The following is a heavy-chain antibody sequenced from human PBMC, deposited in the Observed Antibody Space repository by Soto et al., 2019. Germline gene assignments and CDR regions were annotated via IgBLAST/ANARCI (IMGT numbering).Heavy chain of an antibody. Sequence: SETLSLTCAISGDSVSSNSAAWNWIRQSPSRGLEWLGRTYYRSKWYNDYAVSVKSRITINPDTSKNQFSLQLNSVTPEDTAVYYCARVGGTHYDFWSGYDRREGYYYMDVWGKGPTVTGSS. J-gene: IGHJ6*03. CDR3: ARVGGTHYDFWSGYDRREGYYYMDV. CDR1: GDSVSSNSAA. D-gene: IGHD3-3*01. V-gene: IGHV6-1*01. CDR2: TYYRSKWYN.